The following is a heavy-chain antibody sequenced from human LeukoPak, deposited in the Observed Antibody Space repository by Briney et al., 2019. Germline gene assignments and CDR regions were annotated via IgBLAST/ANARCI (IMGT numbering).Heavy chain of an antibody. CDR2: INCYNGNT. J-gene: IGHJ4*02. CDR1: GYNFSYYG. V-gene: IGHV1-18*01. CDR3: SRLETYYSGSGDDDY. Sequence: ASVNVSCKASGYNFSYYGITWVRQAPGQGGEGVGGINCYNGNTNYAQKLQGRVTMTTHTSTRTAYMDLKSLTSDHTPGCYFSRLETYYSGSGDDDYWGQGTLVTVSS. D-gene: IGHD3-10*01.